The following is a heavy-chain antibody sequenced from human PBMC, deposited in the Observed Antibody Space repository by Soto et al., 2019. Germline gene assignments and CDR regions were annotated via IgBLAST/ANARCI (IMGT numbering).Heavy chain of an antibody. Sequence: GGSLRLSCTASGFSFSDYYMNWVRQAPGKGLECVSYIGPSSSTIYYADSVKGRFTISRDNAKNSLYLQMNSLRAEDSAVYCCGTAPHLSYYYYGMDVWGQGTTVTVSS. J-gene: IGHJ6*02. CDR3: GTAPHLSYYYYGMDV. CDR2: IGPSSSTI. V-gene: IGHV3-11*01. D-gene: IGHD4-17*01. CDR1: GFSFSDYY.